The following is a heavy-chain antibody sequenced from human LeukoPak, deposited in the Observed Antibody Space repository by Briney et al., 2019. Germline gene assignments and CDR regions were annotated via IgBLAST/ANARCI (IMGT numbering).Heavy chain of an antibody. CDR1: GYTLTELS. CDR2: FDPEDGET. Sequence: ASVKVSCKVSGYTLTELSMHWVRQAPGKGLEWMGGFDPEDGETIYAQKFQGRVTMTEDTSTDTAYMELSSLRSEDTAVYYCATGVPSYYYDSSALAPYNWFDPWGQGTLVTVSS. D-gene: IGHD3-22*01. V-gene: IGHV1-24*01. J-gene: IGHJ5*02. CDR3: ATGVPSYYYDSSALAPYNWFDP.